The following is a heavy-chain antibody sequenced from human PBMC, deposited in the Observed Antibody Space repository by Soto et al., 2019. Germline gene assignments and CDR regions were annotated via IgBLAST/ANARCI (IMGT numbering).Heavy chain of an antibody. CDR2: ISDSGST. Sequence: EVQLLESGGALVQPGGSLRLSCAASGFTFSNHAMNWVRQAPGKGLEWVSTISDSGSTYYADSVKGRFTISSNNPNHTLNLQMHSLRAEDTAVYYCARDPGGHYCTSTSCLYFCDHWGQGTLVIVSS. CDR3: ARDPGGHYCTSTSCLYFCDH. J-gene: IGHJ4*02. D-gene: IGHD2-2*01. CDR1: GFTFSNHA. V-gene: IGHV3-23*01.